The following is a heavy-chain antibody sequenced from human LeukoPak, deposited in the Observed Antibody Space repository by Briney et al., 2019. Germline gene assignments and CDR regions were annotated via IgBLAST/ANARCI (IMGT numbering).Heavy chain of an antibody. V-gene: IGHV3-53*01. CDR1: GFSVSNNY. D-gene: IGHD1-14*01. J-gene: IGHJ4*02. CDR3: AARNY. CDR2: IYSSGAT. Sequence: GGSLRLSCAASGFSVSNNYMSWVRQAPGKGLEGVSVIYSSGATYYADSVKGRFTISRDNSKNTLYLQMNSLRVEDTAVYYCAARNYWGQGTLVTVSS.